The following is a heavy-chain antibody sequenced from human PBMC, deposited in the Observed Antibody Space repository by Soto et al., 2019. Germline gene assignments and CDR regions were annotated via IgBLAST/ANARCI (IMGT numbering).Heavy chain of an antibody. Sequence: PSETLSLTCTVSGGSISSYYWSWIRQPPGKGLEWIGYIYYSGSTNYNPSLKSRVTISVDTSKNQFSLKLSSVTAADTAVYYCARVESASYYPYYFDYWGQGTLVTVSS. CDR2: IYYSGST. J-gene: IGHJ4*02. CDR3: ARVESASYYPYYFDY. D-gene: IGHD3-10*01. CDR1: GGSISSYY. V-gene: IGHV4-59*01.